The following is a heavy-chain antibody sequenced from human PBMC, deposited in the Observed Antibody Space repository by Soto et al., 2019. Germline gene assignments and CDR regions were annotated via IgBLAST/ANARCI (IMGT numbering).Heavy chain of an antibody. CDR3: ARAEDCSSTSCLSYYYYGMDV. Sequence: QVQLVQSGAEVKKPGSSVKVSCKASGGTFSSYTISWVRQAPGQGLEWMGRIIPILGIANYAQKFQGRVTITADKSTSTAYRELSSLRSEDTAVYYCARAEDCSSTSCLSYYYYGMDVWGQGTTVTVSS. D-gene: IGHD2-2*01. CDR2: IIPILGIA. J-gene: IGHJ6*02. CDR1: GGTFSSYT. V-gene: IGHV1-69*02.